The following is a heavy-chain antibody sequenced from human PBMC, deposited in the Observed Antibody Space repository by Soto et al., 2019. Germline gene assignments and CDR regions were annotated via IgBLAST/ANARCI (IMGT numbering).Heavy chain of an antibody. J-gene: IGHJ6*02. D-gene: IGHD1-1*01. CDR1: GGTFSSYA. CDR3: AREPKEGWNGDYYYGMDV. CDR2: IIPIFGTA. Sequence: QVQLVQSGAEVKKPGSSVKVSCKASGGTFSSYAISWVRQAPGQGLEWMGGIIPIFGTANYAQKFQGRVTITADESTSTAYMELSSLRSEDTAVYYCAREPKEGWNGDYYYGMDVWGQGTTVTVSS. V-gene: IGHV1-69*01.